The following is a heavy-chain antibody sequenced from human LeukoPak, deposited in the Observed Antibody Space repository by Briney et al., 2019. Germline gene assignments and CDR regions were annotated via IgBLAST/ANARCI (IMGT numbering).Heavy chain of an antibody. CDR1: GGSLSSGSYD. J-gene: IGHJ5*02. D-gene: IGHD3-10*01. V-gene: IGHV4-61*02. CDR2: IYTSGST. Sequence: SETLSLTCTVSGGSLSSGSYDWGWIRQPAGKGLEWIGRIYTSGSTNYNPSLKSRGTISVDTSKNQFSLKLSSVTAADTAVYYCARDLRWYYGSGRSYWFDPWGQGTLVTVSS. CDR3: ARDLRWYYGSGRSYWFDP.